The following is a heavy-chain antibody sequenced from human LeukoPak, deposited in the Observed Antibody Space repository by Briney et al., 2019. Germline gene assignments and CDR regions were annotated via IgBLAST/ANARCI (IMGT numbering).Heavy chain of an antibody. D-gene: IGHD2-2*02. V-gene: IGHV3-23*01. CDR1: GFAFNTYA. CDR2: ISYSGATT. J-gene: IGHJ5*02. CDR3: ATFRNYLSLGSCSSTACYNSQP. Sequence: GGSLRLSCAASGFAFNTYAMSWVRQVPGKGLEWVSVISYSGATTYYADSVRGRFTISRDNSKNTLYLQMNSLRAEDTAIYYCATFRNYLSLGSCSSTACYNSQPWGQGTAVTVSS.